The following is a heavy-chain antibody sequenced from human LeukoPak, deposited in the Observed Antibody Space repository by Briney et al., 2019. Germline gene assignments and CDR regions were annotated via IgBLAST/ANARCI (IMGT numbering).Heavy chain of an antibody. CDR3: ATTPIYSSGWYIWDY. D-gene: IGHD6-19*01. CDR2: FDPEDGET. Sequence: ASVKVSCKASGYTFTGYYMHWVRQAPGKGLEWMGGFDPEDGETIYAQKFQGRVTMTEDTSTDTAYMELSSLRSEDTAVYYCATTPIYSSGWYIWDYWGQGTLVTVSS. V-gene: IGHV1-24*01. J-gene: IGHJ4*02. CDR1: GYTFTGYY.